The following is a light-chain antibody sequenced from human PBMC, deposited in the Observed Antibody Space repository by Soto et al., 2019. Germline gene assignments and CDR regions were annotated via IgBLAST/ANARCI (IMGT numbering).Light chain of an antibody. CDR2: QTS. CDR1: QSISSW. J-gene: IGKJ2*01. V-gene: IGKV1-5*03. CDR3: QQYFTYPYT. Sequence: DIPMTQSPSTLSASVRDRVTITCRASQSISSWLAWYQQKPGKAPKLLIYQTSRLQSGVPSRFSGSGSGTEFTLTISSLQPDDFATYFCQQYFTYPYTFGQGTKLEIK.